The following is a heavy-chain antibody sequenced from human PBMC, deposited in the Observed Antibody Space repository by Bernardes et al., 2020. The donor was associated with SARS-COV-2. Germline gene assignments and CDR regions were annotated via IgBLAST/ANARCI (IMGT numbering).Heavy chain of an antibody. CDR2: INPNSGGT. V-gene: IGHV1-2*04. CDR3: ARDSPMLYGMDV. CDR1: GYTFTGYY. Sequence: VGWKASGYTFTGYYMHWVRQAPGQGLEWMGWINPNSGGTNYAQKFQGWVTMTRDTSISTAYMELSRLRSDDTAVYYCARDSPMLYGMDVWGQGTTVTVSS. D-gene: IGHD2-8*01. J-gene: IGHJ6*02.